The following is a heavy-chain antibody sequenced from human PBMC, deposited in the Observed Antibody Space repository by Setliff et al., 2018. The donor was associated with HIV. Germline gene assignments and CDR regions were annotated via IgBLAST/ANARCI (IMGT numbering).Heavy chain of an antibody. CDR3: AKEARGIPTTGTGY. V-gene: IGHV4-39*02. J-gene: IGHJ4*02. CDR2: IYYTGST. D-gene: IGHD6-13*01. Sequence: SETLSLTCTVSGGSISSSSYYWGWIRQPPGKGLEWIGTIYYTGSTYYNPSLKSRVTISVDTSKNQFSLKLSPVTAADTAVYYCAKEARGIPTTGTGYWGQGALVTVSS. CDR1: GGSISSSSYY.